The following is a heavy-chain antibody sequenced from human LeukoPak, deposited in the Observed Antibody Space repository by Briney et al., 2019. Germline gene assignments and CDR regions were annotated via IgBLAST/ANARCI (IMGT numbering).Heavy chain of an antibody. Sequence: GGSLRLSCAASGFTVSSNYMSWVRQAPGKGLEWVSVIYSGGSTYYADSVKGRFTISRDNSKNTLYLQMNSLRAEDTAVYYCASPLPFYYDSSRDAFDIWGQGTMVTVSS. CDR2: IYSGGST. D-gene: IGHD3-22*01. J-gene: IGHJ3*02. CDR1: GFTVSSNY. V-gene: IGHV3-66*01. CDR3: ASPLPFYYDSSRDAFDI.